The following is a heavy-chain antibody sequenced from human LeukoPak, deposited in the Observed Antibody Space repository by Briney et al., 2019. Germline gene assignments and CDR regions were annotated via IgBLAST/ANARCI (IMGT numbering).Heavy chain of an antibody. J-gene: IGHJ4*02. D-gene: IGHD3-22*01. CDR1: GDSIDSLDL. CDR2: MYLSGTT. V-gene: IGHV4-4*02. CDR3: AGLVGRYSSGLYYYYFDY. Sequence: SGTPSLTCTVSGDSIDSLDLWSWVRQPPGKGLEWIGEMYLSGTTHSNPSVKSRVTISIDKSKNQFFLNLSSVTAADTAVYYCAGLVGRYSSGLYYYYFDYWGQGTLVTVSS.